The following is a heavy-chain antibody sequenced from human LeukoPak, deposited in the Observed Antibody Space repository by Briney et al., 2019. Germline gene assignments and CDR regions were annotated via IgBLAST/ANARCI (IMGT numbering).Heavy chain of an antibody. J-gene: IGHJ4*02. V-gene: IGHV3-30*18. D-gene: IGHD3-22*01. CDR2: ISYDGSNK. CDR1: GFTFSSYG. CDR3: ANPSEGSSGYQPAH. Sequence: GGSLRLSCAASGFTFSSYGMHWVHQAPGKGLEWVAVISYDGSNKYYADSVKGRFTISRDNSKNTLYLQMNSLRAEDTAVYYCANPSEGSSGYQPAHWGQGTLVTVSS.